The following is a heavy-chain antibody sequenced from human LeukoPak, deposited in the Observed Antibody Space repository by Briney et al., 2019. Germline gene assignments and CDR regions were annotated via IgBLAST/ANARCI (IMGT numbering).Heavy chain of an antibody. J-gene: IGHJ6*02. V-gene: IGHV1-24*01. CDR2: FDPEDGET. CDR3: ATALIVGAPLYGMDV. D-gene: IGHD1-26*01. Sequence: SVTVSCKVSGYTLTELSRHWVRQTPGKGLEWMGGFDPEDGETIYAQKFQGRVTMTEDTSTDTAYMELSSLRSEDTAVYYCATALIVGAPLYGMDVWGQGTTVTVSS. CDR1: GYTLTELS.